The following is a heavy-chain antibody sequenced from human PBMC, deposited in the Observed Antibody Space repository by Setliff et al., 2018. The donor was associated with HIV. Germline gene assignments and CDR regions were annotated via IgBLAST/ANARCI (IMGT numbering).Heavy chain of an antibody. CDR3: ARAAGVPAVHTPYKKKTSNFWSSYYTSYGMDF. D-gene: IGHD2-2*01. CDR2: INAGNGNT. Sequence: ASVKVSCKASGYTFTSYAMHWVRQAPGQRLEWMGWINAGNGNTKYSQKFQGRVTITRDTSASTAYMELSSLRSEDTAVYYCARAAGVPAVHTPYKKKTSNFWSSYYTSYGMDFWGQGTTVTVSS. V-gene: IGHV1-3*01. J-gene: IGHJ6*01. CDR1: GYTFTSYA.